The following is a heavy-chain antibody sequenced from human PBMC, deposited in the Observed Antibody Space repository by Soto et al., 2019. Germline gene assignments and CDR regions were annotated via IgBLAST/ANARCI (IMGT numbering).Heavy chain of an antibody. D-gene: IGHD6-19*01. Sequence: EVQLLESGGGLVQPGGSLRLSCAASGFTFSSYAMSWVRQAPGKGLXXXXGIXGSGGSTYYADSVNGRFTISRDNSKNTLYLQMNSLRAEDTAVYYCAKDQEVGYSSGWYPSWGQGTLVTVSS. V-gene: IGHV3-23*01. CDR2: IXGSGGST. CDR1: GFTFSSYA. J-gene: IGHJ4*02. CDR3: AKDQEVGYSSGWYPS.